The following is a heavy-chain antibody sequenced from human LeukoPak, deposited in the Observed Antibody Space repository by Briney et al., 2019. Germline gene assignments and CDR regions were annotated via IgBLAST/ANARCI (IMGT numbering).Heavy chain of an antibody. CDR1: RFTISSYY. CDR3: AKAYYDDYATAPRYFYF. V-gene: IGHV3-23*01. D-gene: IGHD4-17*01. J-gene: IGHJ4*02. CDR2: ISGSSGST. Sequence: PGGSVRLSCAASRFTISSYYMNWVRQAPGKGLEWVSGISGSSGSTYYADSVKGRFTIARDKSKNTVYLQMNSLRAEDTAVYYWAKAYYDDYATAPRYFYFWGQGTLVTVSS.